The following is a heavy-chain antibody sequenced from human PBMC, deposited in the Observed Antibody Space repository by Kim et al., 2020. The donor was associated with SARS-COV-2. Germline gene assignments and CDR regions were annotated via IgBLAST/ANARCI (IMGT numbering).Heavy chain of an antibody. J-gene: IGHJ4*02. CDR1: GFTFSSYA. D-gene: IGHD3-22*01. CDR3: ARDPTYDSIHSGDY. Sequence: GGSLRLSCAASGFTFSSYAMHWVRQAPGKGLEWVAVISYDGSNKYYADSVKGRFTISRDNSKNTLYLQMNSLRAEDTAVYYCARDPTYDSIHSGDYWGQGTLVTVSS. V-gene: IGHV3-30*04. CDR2: ISYDGSNK.